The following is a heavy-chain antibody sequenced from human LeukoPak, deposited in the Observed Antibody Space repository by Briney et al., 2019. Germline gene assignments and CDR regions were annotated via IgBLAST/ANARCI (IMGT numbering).Heavy chain of an antibody. CDR2: ISYDGSNK. V-gene: IGHV3-30*04. J-gene: IGHJ6*04. CDR3: ARDIYGSGSYYNFLVPIYYYGMDV. CDR1: GFTFSSYA. Sequence: GGSLRLSCAASGFTFSSYAMHWVRQAPGKGLKWVAVISYDGSNKYYTDSVKGRFTISRDNSKNTLYLQMNSLRAEDTAVYYCARDIYGSGSYYNFLVPIYYYGMDVWGKGTTVTVSS. D-gene: IGHD3-10*01.